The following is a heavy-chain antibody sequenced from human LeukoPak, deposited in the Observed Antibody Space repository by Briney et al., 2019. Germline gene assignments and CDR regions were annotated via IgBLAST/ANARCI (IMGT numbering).Heavy chain of an antibody. CDR1: GYTFTSYG. D-gene: IGHD1-26*01. V-gene: IGHV1-18*01. J-gene: IGHJ4*02. CDR3: ARDRSGSYYFQLNDY. CDR2: ISAYNGNT. Sequence: ASVKVSCKASGYTFTSYGISWVRQAPGQGLEWMGWISAYNGNTNYAQKLQGRVTMTTDTSTSIAYMEVRSLRSDDTAVYYCARDRSGSYYFQLNDYWGQGTLVTVSS.